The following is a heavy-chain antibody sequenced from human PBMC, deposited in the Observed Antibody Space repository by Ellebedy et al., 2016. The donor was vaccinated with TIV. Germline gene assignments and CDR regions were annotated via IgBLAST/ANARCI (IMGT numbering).Heavy chain of an antibody. CDR2: ISAYNGNT. Sequence: ASVKVSCKASGGTFSSYAINWVRQATGQGLEWTGWISAYNGNTTYAQKLQGRVTMTTDTSTSTAYMELRSLRSDDTAVYYCARDQLRRTVGSSFLYYYYYGMDVWGQGTTVTVSS. CDR3: ARDQLRRTVGSSFLYYYYYGMDV. CDR1: GGTFSSYA. J-gene: IGHJ6*02. D-gene: IGHD6-13*01. V-gene: IGHV1-18*01.